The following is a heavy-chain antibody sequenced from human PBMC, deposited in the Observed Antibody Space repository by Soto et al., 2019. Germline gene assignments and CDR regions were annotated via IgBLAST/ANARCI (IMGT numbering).Heavy chain of an antibody. CDR2: IDWDDDK. Sequence: SGPTLVNPTQTLTLTCTFSGFSLSTSGVGVGWIRQPPGKALEWLARIDWDDDKYYSTSLKTRLTISKDTSKNQVVLTMTNMDPVDTATYYCAGAVLGRGYVVGANYSFDYWGPGTLVTLSS. D-gene: IGHD1-26*01. J-gene: IGHJ4*02. V-gene: IGHV2-70*11. CDR1: GFSLSTSGVG. CDR3: AGAVLGRGYVVGANYSFDY.